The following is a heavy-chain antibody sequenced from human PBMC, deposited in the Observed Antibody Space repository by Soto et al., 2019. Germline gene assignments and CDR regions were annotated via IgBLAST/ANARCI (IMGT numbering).Heavy chain of an antibody. CDR3: ARLRYYYGSRPYGMDV. CDR2: IYYSGST. J-gene: IGHJ6*02. CDR1: GGSISSSSYY. Sequence: SETLSLTCTVSGGSISSSSYYWGWIRQPPGKGLEWIGSIYYSGSTYYNPSLKSRVTISVDTSKNQFSLKLSSVTAADTAVYYCARLRYYYGSRPYGMDVWGQGTTVTVSS. D-gene: IGHD3-10*01. V-gene: IGHV4-39*01.